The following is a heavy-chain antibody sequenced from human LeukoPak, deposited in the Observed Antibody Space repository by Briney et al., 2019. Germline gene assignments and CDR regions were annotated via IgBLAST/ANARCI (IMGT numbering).Heavy chain of an antibody. CDR3: ASGGAGNCGGACYLILFDL. D-gene: IGHD2-21*02. J-gene: IGHJ5*02. CDR2: IYYNGST. CDR1: GDSISSYY. Sequence: SSETLSLTCTVSGDSISSYYWSWIRQPPGKGLEWIGDIYYNGSTKYNHPIKSRVTISGDTSKNQISLKLNFLTAADTDVYYCASGGAGNCGGACYLILFDLWGQGTLVTVSS. V-gene: IGHV4-59*01.